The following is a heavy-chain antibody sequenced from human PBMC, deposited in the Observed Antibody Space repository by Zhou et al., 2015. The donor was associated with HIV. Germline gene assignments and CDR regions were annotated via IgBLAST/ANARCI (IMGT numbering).Heavy chain of an antibody. V-gene: IGHV1-69*15. J-gene: IGHJ5*01. CDR2: ILPIFGTP. D-gene: IGHD2-21*01. CDR3: AKEVIATTHPWFDS. Sequence: QVQLVQSGAEVKEPGSSVRVSCKASGGTFGSYALSWVRQVPGQGLDWMGRILPIFGTPTYAEKFQGRLTITADESTSAVYVELSGLGSEDTAAHYCAKEVIATTHPWFDSWGQGTLVIVSS. CDR1: GGTFGSYA.